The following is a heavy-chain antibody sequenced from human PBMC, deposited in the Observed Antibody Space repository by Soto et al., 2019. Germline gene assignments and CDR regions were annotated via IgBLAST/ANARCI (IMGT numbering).Heavy chain of an antibody. J-gene: IGHJ6*02. V-gene: IGHV4-31*03. CDR2: IYYSGST. Sequence: QVQLQESGPGLVKPSQTLSLNCTVSGGSISSGGYYWSWIRQHPGKGLEWIGYIYYSGSTHYNPSLKRRVTISVDTSKNQFSLKLSSVTAADTAVYYCARDGPRYGMDVWGQGTTVTVSS. CDR1: GGSISSGGYY. CDR3: ARDGPRYGMDV.